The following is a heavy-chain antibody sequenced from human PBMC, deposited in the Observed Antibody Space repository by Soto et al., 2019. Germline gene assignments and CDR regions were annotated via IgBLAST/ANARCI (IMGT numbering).Heavy chain of an antibody. CDR3: ARQDVNPSTDRAVAIDY. V-gene: IGHV4-39*01. D-gene: IGHD6-19*01. CDR1: GGSISSSSYY. Sequence: QLQLQESGPGLVKPSETLSLTCTVSGGSISSSSYYWGWIRQPPGKGLEWIGSIYYSGSTYYNPSLKSRVTISVDTSKNQFSLKLSSVTAADTAVYYCARQDVNPSTDRAVAIDYWGQGTLVTVSS. CDR2: IYYSGST. J-gene: IGHJ4*02.